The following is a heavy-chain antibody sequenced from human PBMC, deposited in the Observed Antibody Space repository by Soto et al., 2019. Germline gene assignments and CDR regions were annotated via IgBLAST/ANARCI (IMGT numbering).Heavy chain of an antibody. CDR1: GYTFTSYY. D-gene: IGHD2-8*01. V-gene: IGHV1-46*01. J-gene: IGHJ3*02. Sequence: ASVKVSCKASGYTFTSYYMHWVRQAPGQGLEWMGIINPSGGSTSYAQKFQGRVTMTRDTSTSTVYMELSSLRSEDTAVYYCAREVVLMVYAGAFDIWGQGTMVTVSS. CDR2: INPSGGST. CDR3: AREVVLMVYAGAFDI.